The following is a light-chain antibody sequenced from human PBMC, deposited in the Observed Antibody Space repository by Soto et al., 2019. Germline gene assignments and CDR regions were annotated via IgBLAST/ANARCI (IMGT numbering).Light chain of an antibody. CDR1: QGTKGN. J-gene: IGKJ4*01. CDR3: QQLNDYPLT. CDR2: AAS. V-gene: IGKV1-9*01. Sequence: DIQLTQSPSFLSASVGDRVTITCRASQGTKGNLAWYQQKPGEAPKLLISAASTLQGGVPSRFSGSGSSTEFTLTISCLQPEDFAAYYCQQLNDYPLTFGRGTKVEIK.